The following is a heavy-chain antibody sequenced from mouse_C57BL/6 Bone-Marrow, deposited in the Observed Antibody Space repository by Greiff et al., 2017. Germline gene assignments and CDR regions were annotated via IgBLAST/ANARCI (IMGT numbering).Heavy chain of an antibody. CDR3: ARDTTTVVANFDY. Sequence: QVQLQQPGAELVKPGASVKLSCKASGYTFTSYWMQWVKQRPGQGLEWIGEIDPSDSYTNYNQKFKGKATLTVDTSSSTAYMRLSSLTSEDSAVYYCARDTTTVVANFDYWGQGTTLTVSS. CDR2: IDPSDSYT. CDR1: GYTFTSYW. V-gene: IGHV1-50*01. J-gene: IGHJ2*01. D-gene: IGHD1-1*01.